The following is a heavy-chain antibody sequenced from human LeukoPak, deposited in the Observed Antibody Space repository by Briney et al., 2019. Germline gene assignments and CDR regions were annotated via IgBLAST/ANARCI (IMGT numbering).Heavy chain of an antibody. D-gene: IGHD6-19*01. V-gene: IGHV3-23*01. CDR1: GFTFSSYA. Sequence: GGSLRLSCAASGFTFSSYAMGWVRQAPGKGLEWVSVISDSGSITYYADSVKGRFTISRDNSKNTLFLQMNSLRAEDTAVYYCAKDARRTSGWYFFDYWGQGTLVTVSS. CDR3: AKDARRTSGWYFFDY. J-gene: IGHJ4*02. CDR2: ISDSGSIT.